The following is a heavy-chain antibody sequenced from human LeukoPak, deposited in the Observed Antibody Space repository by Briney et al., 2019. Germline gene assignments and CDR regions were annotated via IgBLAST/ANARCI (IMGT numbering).Heavy chain of an antibody. J-gene: IGHJ6*03. CDR2: IKHDGSET. CDR1: GFTFSTYW. Sequence: PGGSLRLSCTASGFTFSTYWMSWVRQAPGKGLEWVANIKHDGSETYYVDSVKGRFTISRDNAKSSLYLQMNSLRAEDTAVYYCAKGDYYYYYMDVWGKGTTVTVSS. CDR3: AKGDYYYYYMDV. V-gene: IGHV3-7*03.